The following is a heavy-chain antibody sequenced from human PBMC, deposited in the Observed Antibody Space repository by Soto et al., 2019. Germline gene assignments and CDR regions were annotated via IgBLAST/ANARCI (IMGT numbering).Heavy chain of an antibody. V-gene: IGHV6-1*01. D-gene: IGHD2-15*01. CDR1: GDSVSSSRAA. CDR2: TYYRSKWYD. CDR3: TSEGAASTDYGGNIDF. J-gene: IGHJ4*02. Sequence: QVQMQQSGPGLVEPSQTLSLTCAISGDSVSSSRAAWNWIRQSPSRGREWLGRTYYRSKWYDDYAVSVKGRITINPDTSTNQFSLHLNSVTPEDTAVYYCTSEGAASTDYGGNIDFWGPGTLVTVSS.